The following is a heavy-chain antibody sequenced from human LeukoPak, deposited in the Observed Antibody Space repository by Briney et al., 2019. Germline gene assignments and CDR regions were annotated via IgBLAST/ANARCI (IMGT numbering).Heavy chain of an antibody. V-gene: IGHV3-30-3*01. D-gene: IGHD7-27*01. CDR1: GFTFSSYA. CDR2: ISYDGSNK. CDR3: ARGEFWGRLDY. Sequence: GRSLRLSCAASGFTFSSYAMHWVRQAPGKGLEWVAVISYDGSNKYYADPVKGRFTISRDNSKNTLYLQMNSLRAEDTAVYYCARGEFWGRLDYWGQGTLITVSS. J-gene: IGHJ4*02.